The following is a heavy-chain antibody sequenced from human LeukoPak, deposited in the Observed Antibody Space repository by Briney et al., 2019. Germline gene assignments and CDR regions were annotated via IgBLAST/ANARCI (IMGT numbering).Heavy chain of an antibody. CDR1: GGSISSSSYY. V-gene: IGHV4-39*01. CDR2: IYYSGST. J-gene: IGHJ6*03. D-gene: IGHD6-25*01. CDR3: ARIPRIAASGAHYYMDV. Sequence: SETLSLTCTVSGGSISSSSYYWGWIRQPPGKGLEWIGSIYYSGSTYYNPSLKSRVTISVDTSKNQFSLKLSSVTAADTAVYYCARIPRIAASGAHYYMDVWGKGTAVTVSS.